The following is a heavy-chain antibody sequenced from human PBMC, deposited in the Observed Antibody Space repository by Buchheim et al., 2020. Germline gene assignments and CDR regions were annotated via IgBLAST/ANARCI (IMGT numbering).Heavy chain of an antibody. CDR3: ARDNRRWDYYGMDV. J-gene: IGHJ6*02. V-gene: IGHV4-59*01. CDR1: GGSISSYY. D-gene: IGHD1-14*01. CDR2: IYYSGST. Sequence: QVQLQESGPGLVKPSETLSLTCTVSGGSISSYYWSWIRQPPGKGLEWIGFIYYSGSTNYNPSPKSRVTISVEPSKNQFSLKLSSVTAADTAVYYCARDNRRWDYYGMDVWGQGTT.